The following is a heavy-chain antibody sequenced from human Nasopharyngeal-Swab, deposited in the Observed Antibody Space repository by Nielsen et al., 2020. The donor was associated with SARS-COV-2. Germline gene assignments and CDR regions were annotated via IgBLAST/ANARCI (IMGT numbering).Heavy chain of an antibody. V-gene: IGHV4-61*02. J-gene: IGHJ6*02. D-gene: IGHD6-19*01. CDR2: IYTSGST. CDR3: ARDWMIAVAGYYYYYGMDV. CDR1: GGSISSGSYY. Sequence: SETLSLTCTVSGGSISSGSYYWSWIRQPAGKGLEWIGRIYTSGSTNYNPSLKSRVTISVDTSKNQFSLKLSSVTAADTAVYYCARDWMIAVAGYYYYYGMDVWAKGPRSPSP.